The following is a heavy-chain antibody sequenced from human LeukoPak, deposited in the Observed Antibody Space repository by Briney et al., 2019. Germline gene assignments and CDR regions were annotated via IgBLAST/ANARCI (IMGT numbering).Heavy chain of an antibody. CDR3: ALTAPYRWGFDP. CDR1: GGSISSYY. CDR2: IYYSGST. D-gene: IGHD5-24*01. V-gene: IGHV4-59*01. J-gene: IGHJ5*02. Sequence: PSETLSLTCTVSGGSISSYYWSWIRQPPGKGLEWIGYIYYSGSTNYNPSLKSRVTISVDTSKNQFSLKLSSVTAADTAVYYCALTAPYRWGFDPWGQGTLVTVSS.